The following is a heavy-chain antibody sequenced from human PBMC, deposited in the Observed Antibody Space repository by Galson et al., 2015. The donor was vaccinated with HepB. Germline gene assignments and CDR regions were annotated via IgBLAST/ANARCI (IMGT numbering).Heavy chain of an antibody. Sequence: SVKVSCKVSGYTLTDLSMHWVRQAPGKGLEWMGGFDPEDGETIYAQKFQGRVTMTEDTSTDTAYMELSSLRSEDTAVYYCATDGRSGLGATTAFFDHWGQGTLVTVSS. CDR2: FDPEDGET. V-gene: IGHV1-24*01. D-gene: IGHD1-26*01. J-gene: IGHJ4*02. CDR1: GYTLTDLS. CDR3: ATDGRSGLGATTAFFDH.